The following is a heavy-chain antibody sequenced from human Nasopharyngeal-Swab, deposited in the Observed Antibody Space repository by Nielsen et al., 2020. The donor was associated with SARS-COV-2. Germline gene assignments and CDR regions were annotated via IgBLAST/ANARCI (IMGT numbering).Heavy chain of an antibody. CDR1: GYSFTRNW. D-gene: IGHD1-1*01. J-gene: IGHJ3*02. CDR2: IYPGDSDA. V-gene: IGHV5-51*01. Sequence: GESLKISCKGSGYSFTRNWIGWVRQMPGKGLEWMGIIYPGDSDARYSPPFLGQVTISADKSINTAYLQWSSLKASDTAMYYCARQQIIGTTAPLGPFDIWGQGTMVTVSS. CDR3: ARQQIIGTTAPLGPFDI.